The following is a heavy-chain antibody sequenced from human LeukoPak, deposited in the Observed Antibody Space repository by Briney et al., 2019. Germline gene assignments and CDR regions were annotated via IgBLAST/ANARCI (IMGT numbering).Heavy chain of an antibody. J-gene: IGHJ4*02. CDR2: IYYSGST. D-gene: IGHD2-2*01. V-gene: IGHV4-59*01. CDR1: GGSISSYY. Sequence: SETLSLTCTVSGGSISSYYWSWIRQPPGKGLEWIGYIYYSGSTNYNPSLKSRVTISVDTSKNQFSLKLSSVTADTAVYYCAREVPAAPYFDYWGQGTLVTVSS. CDR3: AREVPAAPYFDY.